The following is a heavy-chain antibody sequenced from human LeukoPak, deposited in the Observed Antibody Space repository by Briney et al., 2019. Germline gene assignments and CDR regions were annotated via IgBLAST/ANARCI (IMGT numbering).Heavy chain of an antibody. V-gene: IGHV4-59*01. J-gene: IGHJ4*02. CDR3: ARGYYGTGKFDY. CDR1: GGSISSFY. Sequence: SETLSLTCTVSGGSISSFYWSWIRQPPGKGLEWIGYIYYSGSTNYNPSLKSRVTISVDTSKNQFSLKLNSVTAADTAVYYCARGYYGTGKFDYWGQGTLVTVSS. D-gene: IGHD3-10*01. CDR2: IYYSGST.